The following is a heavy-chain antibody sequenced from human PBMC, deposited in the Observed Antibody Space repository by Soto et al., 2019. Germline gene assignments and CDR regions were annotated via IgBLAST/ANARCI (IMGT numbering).Heavy chain of an antibody. V-gene: IGHV1-2*02. CDR1: GYSFTGYC. CDR2: IIPDSGEK. J-gene: IGHJ4*02. Sequence: ASLKVSCKASGYSFTGYCMHWVRQAPGKGLEWMGWIIPDSGEKNYAQKFQARFTLTRDTSISTVYLQLNGLTSDDTAVYYCARVSVYFPNGAHGLWGQGNL. D-gene: IGHD7-27*01. CDR3: ARVSVYFPNGAHGL.